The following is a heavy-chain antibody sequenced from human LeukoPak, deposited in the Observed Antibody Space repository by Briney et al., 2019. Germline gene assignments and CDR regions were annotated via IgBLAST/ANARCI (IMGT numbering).Heavy chain of an antibody. CDR3: SRRGDGYGHFNF. Sequence: SGTLSLTCAVSGGSISSSNWWSWVRQPPGKGLEWIGAIYYSGTTTYNPSLESRVTISVGKSKNQFSLNLSSVTAADTAVYYCSRRGDGYGHFNFWGQGTLVTVSS. CDR2: IYYSGTT. D-gene: IGHD5-24*01. V-gene: IGHV4-4*02. CDR1: GGSISSSNW. J-gene: IGHJ4*02.